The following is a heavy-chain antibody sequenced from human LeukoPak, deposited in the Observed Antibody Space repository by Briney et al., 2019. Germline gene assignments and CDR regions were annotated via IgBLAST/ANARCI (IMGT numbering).Heavy chain of an antibody. D-gene: IGHD6-13*01. CDR1: GFTFASNA. CDR2: ITGSVGST. V-gene: IGHV3-23*01. Sequence: GGPLRLFCAASGFTFASNAMSWVRQAPGKGLEWVSSITGSVGSTYYADSVKGRFTISRDISKNTLYLQMNSLRAEDTAVYYCAKAPYSSSWGIDYWGQGTLVTVSS. J-gene: IGHJ4*02. CDR3: AKAPYSSSWGIDY.